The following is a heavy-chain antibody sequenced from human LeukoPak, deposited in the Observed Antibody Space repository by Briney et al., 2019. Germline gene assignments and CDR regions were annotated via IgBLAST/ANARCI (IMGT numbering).Heavy chain of an antibody. J-gene: IGHJ4*02. CDR1: GFTFSSYS. V-gene: IGHV3-48*01. Sequence: QSGGSLRLSCAASGFTFSSYSMNWVRQAPGKGLEWVSYISSSSSTIYYADSVKGRFTISRDNAKNSLYLQMNSLRAEDTAVYYCARVPLLPVAVAGPLDYWGQGTLVTVSS. CDR2: ISSSSSTI. CDR3: ARVPLLPVAVAGPLDY. D-gene: IGHD6-19*01.